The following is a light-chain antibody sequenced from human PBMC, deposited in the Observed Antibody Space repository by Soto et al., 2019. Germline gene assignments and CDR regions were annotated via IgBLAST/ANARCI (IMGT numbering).Light chain of an antibody. Sequence: QSVLRQPPSVSAAPGQKVTISCSGSSSNIGNNYVSWYQQLPGTAPKLLIYDNNKRPSGSPDRFSGSKSGTSATLGITGLQTGDEADYYCATWDSSLSGVVFGGGTKLTVL. CDR2: DNN. J-gene: IGLJ2*01. CDR3: ATWDSSLSGVV. V-gene: IGLV1-51*01. CDR1: SSNIGNNY.